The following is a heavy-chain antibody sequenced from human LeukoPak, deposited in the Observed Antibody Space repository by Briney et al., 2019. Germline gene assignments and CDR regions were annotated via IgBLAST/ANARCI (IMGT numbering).Heavy chain of an antibody. CDR2: ITSSGTYT. CDR3: ARDPYSGNYGTYYYYMDV. CDR1: GFTFSSYA. Sequence: GGSLRLSCAASGFTFSSYAMTWVRQAPGKAMEWVSSITSSGTYTFYADSVKGRFTISRDNAKNSLYLQMDSLGPEDTAVYYCARDPYSGNYGTYYYYMDVWGKGTTVTISS. J-gene: IGHJ6*03. D-gene: IGHD1-26*01. V-gene: IGHV3-21*01.